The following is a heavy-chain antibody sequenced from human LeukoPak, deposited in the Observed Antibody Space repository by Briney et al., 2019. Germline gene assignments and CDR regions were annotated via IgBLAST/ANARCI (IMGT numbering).Heavy chain of an antibody. CDR1: GVSISSSSYY. V-gene: IGHV4-39*01. CDR3: ARRGYDSSGYYYAY. Sequence: SETLSLTCTVSGVSISSSSYYWGWIRQPPGKGLKWIGSIYYSGSTYYNPSLKSRVTISVDTSKNQFSLKLSSVTAADTAVYYCARRGYDSSGYYYAYWGQGTLVTVSS. J-gene: IGHJ4*02. D-gene: IGHD3-22*01. CDR2: IYYSGST.